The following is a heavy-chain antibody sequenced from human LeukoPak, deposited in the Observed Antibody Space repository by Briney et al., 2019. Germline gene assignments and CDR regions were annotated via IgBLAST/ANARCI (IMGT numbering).Heavy chain of an antibody. CDR2: VFYSGSI. V-gene: IGHV4-39*07. J-gene: IGHJ3*01. CDR1: GGSISSNSYY. CDR3: ASVIRAAFNF. Sequence: SETLSLTCNVSGGSISSNSYYWGWIRQPPGKGLEWLGSVFYSGSIYYNPSLKSRVTLSVDTSKNQFSLRLNSVTAADTAVYYCASVIRAAFNFWGQGTMVTVSS. D-gene: IGHD3-10*01.